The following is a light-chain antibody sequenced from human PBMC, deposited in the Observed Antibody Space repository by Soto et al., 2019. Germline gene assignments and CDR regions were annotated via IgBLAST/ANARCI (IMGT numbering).Light chain of an antibody. V-gene: IGLV2-14*03. Sequence: QYVLTQPASVSGSPGQSITIACTGTSSDVGGYNHVSWYQVHPGKVPRLVIYDVGIRPPAVSDRFSGSTSGNTASLTISGLQAEDEAVYYCSSYTATRTVVFGGGTKLTVL. CDR1: SSDVGGYNH. CDR3: SSYTATRTVV. J-gene: IGLJ3*02. CDR2: DVG.